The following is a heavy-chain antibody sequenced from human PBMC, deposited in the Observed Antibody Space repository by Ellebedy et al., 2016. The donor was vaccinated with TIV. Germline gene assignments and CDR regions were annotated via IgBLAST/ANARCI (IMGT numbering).Heavy chain of an antibody. Sequence: ASVKVSXXASGYTFTGYYMHWVRQAPGQGLEWMGWINPNSGGTNYAQKFQGRVTMTRDTSTSTVYMELSSLRSEDTAVYYCATFPSIAAAGRGFDYWGQGTLVTVSS. CDR1: GYTFTGYY. CDR2: INPNSGGT. CDR3: ATFPSIAAAGRGFDY. D-gene: IGHD6-13*01. V-gene: IGHV1-2*02. J-gene: IGHJ4*02.